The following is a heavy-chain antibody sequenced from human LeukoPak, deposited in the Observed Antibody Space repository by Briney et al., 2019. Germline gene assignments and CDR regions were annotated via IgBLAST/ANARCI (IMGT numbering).Heavy chain of an antibody. CDR2: INPNSGGT. Sequence: GASVKVSCKASGYTFTGYYMHWVRQAPGQGLEWMGWINPNSGGTNYAQKFQGRVTMTRDTSISTAYMELSRLRSDDTAVYYCARGPYDILTGYYYFDYWGQGTLVTVSS. D-gene: IGHD3-9*01. V-gene: IGHV1-2*02. CDR3: ARGPYDILTGYYYFDY. J-gene: IGHJ4*02. CDR1: GYTFTGYY.